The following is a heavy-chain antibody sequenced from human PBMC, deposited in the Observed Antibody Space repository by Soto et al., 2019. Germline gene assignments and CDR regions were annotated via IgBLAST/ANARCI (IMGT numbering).Heavy chain of an antibody. V-gene: IGHV5-51*01. CDR2: IYPGDSDT. Sequence: GESLKISCKGSGYSFTSYWIGWVRQMPGKGLEWMGIIYPGDSDTRYSPSFQGQVTISADKSISTAYLQWSSLKASDTAMYYCKGRKYCMYYQSRGSNDGMDVCGQGTTVTVSS. J-gene: IGHJ6*02. CDR3: KGRKYCMYYQSRGSNDGMDV. CDR1: GYSFTSYW. D-gene: IGHD2-15*01.